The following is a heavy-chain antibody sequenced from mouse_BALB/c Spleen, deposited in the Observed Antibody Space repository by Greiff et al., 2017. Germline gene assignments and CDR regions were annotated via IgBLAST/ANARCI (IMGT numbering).Heavy chain of an antibody. J-gene: IGHJ4*01. CDR2: IYPGDGDT. V-gene: IGHV1-87*01. CDR3: ARVAPYAMDY. Sequence: LQESGAELARPGASVKLSCKASGYTFTSYWMQWVKQRPGQGLEWIGAIYPGDGDTRYTQKFKGKATLTADKSSSTAYMQLSSLASEDSAVYYCARVAPYAMDYWGQGTSVTVSS. CDR1: GYTFTSYW.